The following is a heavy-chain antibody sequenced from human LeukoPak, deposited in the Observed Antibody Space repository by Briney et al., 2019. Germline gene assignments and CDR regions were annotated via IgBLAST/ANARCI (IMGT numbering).Heavy chain of an antibody. V-gene: IGHV1-8*01. Sequence: ASVKVSCKASGYTFTSYDINWVRQATGQGLEWMGWMNPNSGYTGYAQKFQGRVTMTRNTSISTAYMELSSLRSEDTAVYYCARGWAKTIFGVVIIGSRWFDPWGQGTLVTVSS. CDR2: MNPNSGYT. D-gene: IGHD3-3*01. J-gene: IGHJ5*02. CDR3: ARGWAKTIFGVVIIGSRWFDP. CDR1: GYTFTSYD.